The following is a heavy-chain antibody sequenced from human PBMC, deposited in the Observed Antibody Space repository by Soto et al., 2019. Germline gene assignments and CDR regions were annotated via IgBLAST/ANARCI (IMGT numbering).Heavy chain of an antibody. J-gene: IGHJ5*02. CDR2: IYHSGST. Sequence: LSLTCAVSGGSISSGCYSWSWIRQPPGKGLEWIGYIYHSGSTYYNPSLKSRVTISVDRSKNQFSLKLSSVTAADTAVYYCARGGYYDSSALAPWGQGTLVTVSS. D-gene: IGHD3-22*01. CDR1: GGSISSGCYS. CDR3: ARGGYYDSSALAP. V-gene: IGHV4-30-2*01.